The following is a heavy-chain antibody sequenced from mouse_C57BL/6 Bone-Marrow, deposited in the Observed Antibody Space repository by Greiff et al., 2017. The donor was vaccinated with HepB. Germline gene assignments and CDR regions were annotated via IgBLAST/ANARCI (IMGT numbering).Heavy chain of an antibody. J-gene: IGHJ2*01. Sequence: VQLQQSVAELVRPGASVKLSCTASGFTIKNTYMHWVKQRPEQGLEWIGRIDPANGNTKYAPKFQGKATITADTSSNTAYLQLSSLRSEDTAIYYCARDYDNYGGYYFDYWGQGTALTVSA. CDR3: ARDYDNYGGYYFDY. D-gene: IGHD2-4*01. CDR2: IDPANGNT. V-gene: IGHV14-3*01. CDR1: GFTIKNTY.